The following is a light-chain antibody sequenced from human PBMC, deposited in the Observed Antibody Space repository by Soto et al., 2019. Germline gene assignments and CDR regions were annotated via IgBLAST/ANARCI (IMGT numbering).Light chain of an antibody. V-gene: IGLV2-23*01. J-gene: IGLJ7*01. CDR3: CSYAGSSPSAV. CDR1: SSDVGSYYP. Sequence: QSALTQPASVSDSPGQSITISCTGTSSDVGSYYPVSWYQQHPGKAPKLMIYEDYKRPSGVSDRFSGSKSGNTASLTISGLQADDEADYYCCSYAGSSPSAVFGGGTQLTVL. CDR2: EDY.